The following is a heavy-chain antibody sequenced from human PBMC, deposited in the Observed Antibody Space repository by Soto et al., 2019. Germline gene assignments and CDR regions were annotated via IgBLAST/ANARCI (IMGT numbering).Heavy chain of an antibody. Sequence: SETLSLTCTVSGGSISSSSYYWGWIRQPPGKGLEWIGSIYYSGSTYYNPSLKSRVTISVDTSKNQFSLKLSSVTAADTAVYYGARRRQQLVQDYWGQGTLVTVSS. J-gene: IGHJ4*02. D-gene: IGHD6-13*01. CDR1: GGSISSSSYY. CDR3: ARRRQQLVQDY. V-gene: IGHV4-39*01. CDR2: IYYSGST.